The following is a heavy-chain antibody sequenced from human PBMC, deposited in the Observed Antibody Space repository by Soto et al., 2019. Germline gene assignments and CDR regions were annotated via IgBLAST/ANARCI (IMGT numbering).Heavy chain of an antibody. D-gene: IGHD3-10*01. Sequence: GASVKVSCKASGGTFSRYAISWVRQAPGQGLEWMGGIIPIFGTANYAQKFQGRVTITADESTSTAYMELSSLRSEDTAVYYCARDLWFGENSDREGYFDYWGQGTLVTVSS. J-gene: IGHJ4*02. CDR3: ARDLWFGENSDREGYFDY. CDR2: IIPIFGTA. CDR1: GGTFSRYA. V-gene: IGHV1-69*13.